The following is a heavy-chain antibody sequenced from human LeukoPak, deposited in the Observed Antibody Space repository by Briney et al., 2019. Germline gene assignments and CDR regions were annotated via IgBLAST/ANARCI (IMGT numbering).Heavy chain of an antibody. CDR2: INHSGST. CDR1: GGSFSGYY. CDR3: ARLDGYHNWFDP. D-gene: IGHD5-24*01. Sequence: SETLSLTCGAYGGSFSGYYWSWIRQPPGKGLEWIGEINHSGSTNYNPSLKSRIIISVDTSKNQFSLKLTSVTAADTAVYYCARLDGYHNWFDPWGQGTLVTVSS. J-gene: IGHJ5*02. V-gene: IGHV4-34*01.